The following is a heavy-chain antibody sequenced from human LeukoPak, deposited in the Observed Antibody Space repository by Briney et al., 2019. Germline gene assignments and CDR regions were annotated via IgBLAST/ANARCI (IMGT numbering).Heavy chain of an antibody. CDR1: GFTVSSNY. J-gene: IGHJ4*02. V-gene: IGHV3-23*01. CDR3: AKGSYDYVLDY. D-gene: IGHD3-16*01. Sequence: GGSLRLSCAASGFTVSSNYMSWVRQAPGKGLEWVSAISGSGGSTYYADSVKGRFTISRDNSKNTLYLQMNSLRAEDTAVYYCAKGSYDYVLDYWGQGTLVTVSS. CDR2: ISGSGGST.